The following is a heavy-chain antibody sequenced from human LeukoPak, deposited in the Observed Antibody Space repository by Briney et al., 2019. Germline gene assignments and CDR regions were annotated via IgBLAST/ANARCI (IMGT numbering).Heavy chain of an antibody. CDR3: AKSNGYGLVDI. CDR1: GGSFSGYY. J-gene: IGHJ3*02. CDR2: INHSGST. Sequence: SETLSLTCAVYGGSFSGYYWSWIRQPPGKGLEWIGEINHSGSTNYNPSLKSRVTISLDTSRNQFSLKLNSVTAADTAVYYCAKSNGYGLVDIWGQGTVVTVSS. D-gene: IGHD3-10*01. V-gene: IGHV4-34*01.